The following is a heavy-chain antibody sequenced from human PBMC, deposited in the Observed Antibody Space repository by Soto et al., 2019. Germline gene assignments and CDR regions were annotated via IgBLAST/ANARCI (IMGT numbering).Heavy chain of an antibody. CDR2: ISSSSSTI. J-gene: IGHJ2*01. D-gene: IGHD1-26*01. CDR1: GFTFSSYS. Sequence: GGSLRLSCAASGFTFSSYSMNWVRQAPGKGLEWVSYISSSSSTIYYADSVKGRFTISRDNAKNSLYLQMNSLRDEDTAVYYCARDLGALNVNWYFDLWGRGTLVTVSS. V-gene: IGHV3-48*02. CDR3: ARDLGALNVNWYFDL.